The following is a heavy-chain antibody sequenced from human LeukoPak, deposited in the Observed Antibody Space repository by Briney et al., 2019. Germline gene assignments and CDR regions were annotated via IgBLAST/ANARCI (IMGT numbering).Heavy chain of an antibody. CDR3: ARDLYRIVVVPLYFDY. D-gene: IGHD3-22*01. CDR2: VSWNGGST. V-gene: IGHV3-43D*04. Sequence: GGCLRLSSAASGLTSDDYAMHGVRQAPEKSHGCVSLVSWNGGSTSYGDSVKGRLTISRDNAKNSLYLQMNSLRAEDTAVYYCARDLYRIVVVPLYFDYWGQGTLVTVSS. CDR1: GLTSDDYA. J-gene: IGHJ4*02.